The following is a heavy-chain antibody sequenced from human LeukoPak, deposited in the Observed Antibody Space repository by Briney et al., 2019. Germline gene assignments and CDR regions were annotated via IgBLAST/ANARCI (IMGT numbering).Heavy chain of an antibody. CDR2: INPNSGGT. Sequence: ASVKVSCKASGYTFTGYYMHWVRQAPGQGLEWMGWINPNSGGTNYAQKFQGRVTMTRDTSISTAYMELSRLRSDDTAVYYCARARKFYSSGWYGDFDYWGQGTLVSLSS. V-gene: IGHV1-2*02. D-gene: IGHD6-19*01. CDR3: ARARKFYSSGWYGDFDY. J-gene: IGHJ4*02. CDR1: GYTFTGYY.